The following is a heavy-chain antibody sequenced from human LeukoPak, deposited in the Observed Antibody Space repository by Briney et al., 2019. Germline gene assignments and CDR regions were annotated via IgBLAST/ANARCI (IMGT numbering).Heavy chain of an antibody. J-gene: IGHJ4*02. CDR3: ARPLDSSNNYFDY. D-gene: IGHD6-13*01. CDR1: GFTFSRNA. V-gene: IGHV3-21*01. CDR2: ISSSSNYM. Sequence: GGSLRLSCAASGFTFSRNAMNWVSQAPGEGLEWVSFISSSSNYMSYADSVKGRFTISRDNAKSSLYLQMNSLRAEDTAVYYCARPLDSSNNYFDYWGQGTLVTVSA.